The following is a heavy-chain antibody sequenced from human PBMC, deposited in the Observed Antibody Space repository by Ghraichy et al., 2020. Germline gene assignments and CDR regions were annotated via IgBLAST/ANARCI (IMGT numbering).Heavy chain of an antibody. CDR1: GFTFNNYD. D-gene: IGHD2-15*01. CDR3: AKDQRAGGSVVAATCDDY. J-gene: IGHJ4*02. CDR2: ISGSGGST. Sequence: LSLTCAASGFTFNNYDMSWVRQAPGKGLEWVSAISGSGGSTYYADSVKGRFTISRDNSKNTLYLQMNSLRAEDTAVYYCAKDQRAGGSVVAATCDDYWGQGSLVSVSS. V-gene: IGHV3-23*01.